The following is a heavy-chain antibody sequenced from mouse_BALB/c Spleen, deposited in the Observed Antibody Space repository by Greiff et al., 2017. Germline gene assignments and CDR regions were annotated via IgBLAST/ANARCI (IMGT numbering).Heavy chain of an antibody. CDR1: GFTFSSYT. D-gene: IGHD1-2*01. Sequence: EVQVVESGGGLVKPGGSLKLSCAASGFTFSSYTMSWVRQTPEKRLEWVATISSGGSYTYYPDSVKGRFTISRDNARNILYLQMSSLRSEDTAMYYCARASFITAAYYAMDYWGQGTSVTVSS. J-gene: IGHJ4*01. CDR3: ARASFITAAYYAMDY. CDR2: ISSGGSYT. V-gene: IGHV5-9-3*01.